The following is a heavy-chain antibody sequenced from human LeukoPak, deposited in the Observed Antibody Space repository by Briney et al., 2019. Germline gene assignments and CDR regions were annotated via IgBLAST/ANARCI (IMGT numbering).Heavy chain of an antibody. Sequence: GGSLRLSCVVSGFTFSSYSMIWVRQAPGKGLQWVAVIWSDGSNQYYDDSVKGRFTISRDNFNNMVYLQMNSLRADDTGVYYCAKDAQRGFDYSNSLEYWGQGALVTVSS. CDR3: AKDAQRGFDYSNSLEY. J-gene: IGHJ4*02. CDR1: GFTFSSYS. D-gene: IGHD4-11*01. CDR2: IWSDGSNQ. V-gene: IGHV3-33*06.